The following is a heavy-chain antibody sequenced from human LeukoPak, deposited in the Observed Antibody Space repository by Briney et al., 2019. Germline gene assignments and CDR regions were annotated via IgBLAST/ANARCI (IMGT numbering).Heavy chain of an antibody. V-gene: IGHV4-39*07. D-gene: IGHD1-1*01. Sequence: SETLSLTCTVSGGSISSYYWGWIRQPPGKGLEWIGSIYYSGSTYYNPSLKSRVTISVDTSKNQFSLKLSSVTAADTAVYYCATKTRWKYYFDYWGQGTLVTVSS. CDR2: IYYSGST. CDR1: GGSISSYY. CDR3: ATKTRWKYYFDY. J-gene: IGHJ4*02.